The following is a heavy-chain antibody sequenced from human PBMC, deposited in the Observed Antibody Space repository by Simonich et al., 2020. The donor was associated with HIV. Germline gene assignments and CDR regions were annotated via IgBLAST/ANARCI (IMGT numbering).Heavy chain of an antibody. V-gene: IGHV3-21*01. CDR2: ITSSRTYI. Sequence: EVQLVESGGGLVKPGGALRLSCAASGFTFSYYSMHWVRQAPGRGRGCPSAITSSRTYIDYADSVKGRFPISRDNAKNSLYLQMNSLRAEDTAVYYCARDIGTYNPLMIDYWGQGTLVTVSS. J-gene: IGHJ4*02. CDR1: GFTFSYYS. D-gene: IGHD1-26*01. CDR3: ARDIGTYNPLMIDY.